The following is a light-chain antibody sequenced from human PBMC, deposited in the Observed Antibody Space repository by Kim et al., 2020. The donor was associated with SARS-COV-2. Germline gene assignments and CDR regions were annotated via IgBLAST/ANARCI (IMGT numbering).Light chain of an antibody. V-gene: IGLV2-11*01. CDR3: CSYTGSTYV. CDR1: SGDVGAYNY. Sequence: QSALTQPRSVSGSPGQSVTISCTGTSGDVGAYNYVSWYQHHPGKAPKVIIFDVNKRPSGVPDRFSGSKSGNTASLTISGLQPEDEAAYYCCSYTGSTYVFGTGAEVSVL. CDR2: DVN. J-gene: IGLJ1*01.